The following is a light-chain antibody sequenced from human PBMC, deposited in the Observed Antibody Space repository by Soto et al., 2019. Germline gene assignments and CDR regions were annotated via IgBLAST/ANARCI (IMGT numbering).Light chain of an antibody. CDR1: QSVSSN. V-gene: IGKV3-15*01. Sequence: EIVMTQSPATLSVSPGERATLSCRASQSVSSNLAWYQQKRGQAPRLLIYGVSTRATGIPARFSGSGSGTEFTLTISSLQSVDSAVYYCQQYDNWSTFGQGTKVEIK. J-gene: IGKJ1*01. CDR3: QQYDNWST. CDR2: GVS.